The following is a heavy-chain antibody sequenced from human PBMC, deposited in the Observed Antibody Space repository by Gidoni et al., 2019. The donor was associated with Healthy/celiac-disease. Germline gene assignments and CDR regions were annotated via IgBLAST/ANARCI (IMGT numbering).Heavy chain of an antibody. V-gene: IGHV3-30*18. CDR2: ISSDGSNK. D-gene: IGHD3-3*01. J-gene: IGHJ4*02. CDR1: GFTFSSYG. CDR3: AKEGLDFWSGYTFDY. Sequence: QVQLVDSGGGVVQPGRSLRLSCAASGFTFSSYGMHWVRPAPGKGLEWVAVISSDGSNKYYADTVKGRFTISRDNSKNTLYLQMNSLRAEDTAVYYCAKEGLDFWSGYTFDYWGQGTLVTVSS.